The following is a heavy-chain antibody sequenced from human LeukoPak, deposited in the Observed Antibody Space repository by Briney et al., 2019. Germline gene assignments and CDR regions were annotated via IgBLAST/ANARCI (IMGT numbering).Heavy chain of an antibody. Sequence: PSETLSLTCTVSGGSISSGDYYWSWIRQPLGKGLEWIGYIYYSGSTYYNPSLRSRVTISVDTSKNQFSLKLSSVTAADTAVYYCARLGRTRGYCSGGSCYSAYDYWGRGTLVTVSS. CDR2: IYYSGST. CDR1: GGSISSGDYY. CDR3: ARLGRTRGYCSGGSCYSAYDY. V-gene: IGHV4-30-4*01. J-gene: IGHJ4*02. D-gene: IGHD2-15*01.